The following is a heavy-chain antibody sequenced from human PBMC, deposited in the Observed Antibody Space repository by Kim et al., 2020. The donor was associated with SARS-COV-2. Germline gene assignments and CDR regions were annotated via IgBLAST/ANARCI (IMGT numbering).Heavy chain of an antibody. CDR3: ARDLAIAAAGTLGFDY. D-gene: IGHD6-13*01. J-gene: IGHJ4*02. Sequence: SVKVSCKASGGTFSSYAISWVRQAPGQGLEWMGGIIPIFGTANYAQKFQGRVTITSDESTSTAYMELSSLRSEDTAVYYCARDLAIAAAGTLGFDYWGQGTLVTVSS. V-gene: IGHV1-69*13. CDR2: IIPIFGTA. CDR1: GGTFSSYA.